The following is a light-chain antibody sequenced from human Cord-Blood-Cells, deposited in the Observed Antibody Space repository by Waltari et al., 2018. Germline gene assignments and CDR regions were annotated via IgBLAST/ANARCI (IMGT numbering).Light chain of an antibody. Sequence: SYELTQPPSVSVSPGQTASITCSGDKLGDKYACWYQQKPGQSPVLVIYQDSKRPSGIPGRFSGSNSGNTATLTIGGTQAMDEADYYCQAWDSSTASVVFGGGTKLTVL. J-gene: IGLJ2*01. CDR3: QAWDSSTASVV. V-gene: IGLV3-1*01. CDR2: QDS. CDR1: KLGDKY.